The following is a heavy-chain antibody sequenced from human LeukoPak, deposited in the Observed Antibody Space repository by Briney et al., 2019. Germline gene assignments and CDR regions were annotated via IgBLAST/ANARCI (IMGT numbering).Heavy chain of an antibody. CDR2: IYHSGRT. D-gene: IGHD2-21*02. V-gene: IGHV4-38-2*01. CDR1: AYSISSDYH. Sequence: SETLSLTCAVSAYSISSDYHWAWIRQPPGKGLEWIGSIYHSGRTYYNPSHKTRVTISIDTSKNQFSLKLTSVTASDTTVYFCARHVGDNLWYFDYWGQGTLVTVSS. J-gene: IGHJ4*02. CDR3: ARHVGDNLWYFDY.